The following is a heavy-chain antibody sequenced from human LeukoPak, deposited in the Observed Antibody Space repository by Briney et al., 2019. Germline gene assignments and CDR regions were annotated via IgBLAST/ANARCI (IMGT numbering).Heavy chain of an antibody. CDR1: GYPFDTYW. V-gene: IGHV5-51*01. CDR3: TRRIDYGDYDC. CDR2: INPLDSDT. J-gene: IGHJ4*02. D-gene: IGHD4-17*01. Sequence: GESLKISCKGSGYPFDTYWIGWVRQTPGKGLEWMGIINPLDSDTRYSPSFQGQVTFSADKSITTAYLQWSSLAASDTAMYYCTRRIDYGDYDCWGQGTLVTVSS.